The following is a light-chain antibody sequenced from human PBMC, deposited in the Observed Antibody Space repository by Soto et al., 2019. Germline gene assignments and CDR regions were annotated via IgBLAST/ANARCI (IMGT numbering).Light chain of an antibody. CDR3: QQFDKLIT. CDR1: QSVGSSD. J-gene: IGKJ4*01. CDR2: GAS. V-gene: IGKV3-20*01. Sequence: IVLTQSPGTLSLSPGERATLSCRASQSVGSSDLAWFQQRPGQAPRLLIYGASSRATGIPDRFSGSGSGTDFTLSISRLEPEDFAVYYCQQFDKLITFGGGTKVEI.